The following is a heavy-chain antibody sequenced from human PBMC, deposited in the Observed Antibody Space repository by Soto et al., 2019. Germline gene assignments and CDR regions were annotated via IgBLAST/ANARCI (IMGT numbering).Heavy chain of an antibody. D-gene: IGHD3-16*02. CDR1: GFNFSNAW. Sequence: EVQLVESGGGLVKPGGSLRLSCAVSGFNFSNAWVNWVRQAPGKGLEWVGRIKSNADGGTTDYAAPVKGRFTISRDDSKNTLYLQMHSLKIEDTAVYYCTAPRASYRRFDYWGRGTLVTVSS. J-gene: IGHJ4*02. CDR2: IKSNADGGTT. CDR3: TAPRASYRRFDY. V-gene: IGHV3-15*07.